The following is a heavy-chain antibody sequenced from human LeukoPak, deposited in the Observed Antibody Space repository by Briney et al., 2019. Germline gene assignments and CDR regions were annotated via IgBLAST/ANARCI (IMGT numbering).Heavy chain of an antibody. Sequence: SETLSLTCTVSGGSISSYYWSWIRQPPGKGLEWIGYIYYSGSTNYNPSLKSRVTISVDTSKNQFSLKLSSVTAADTAVYYCARHERRNYYGSGTTSGAFDIWGQGTMVTVSS. CDR2: IYYSGST. J-gene: IGHJ3*02. CDR1: GGSISSYY. CDR3: ARHERRNYYGSGTTSGAFDI. V-gene: IGHV4-59*01. D-gene: IGHD3-10*01.